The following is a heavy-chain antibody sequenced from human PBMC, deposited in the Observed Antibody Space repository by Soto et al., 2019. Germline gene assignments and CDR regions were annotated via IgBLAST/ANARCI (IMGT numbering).Heavy chain of an antibody. CDR1: GFTFSSYA. V-gene: IGHV3-23*01. CDR2: ISGSGGST. Sequence: EVQLLESGGGLVQPGGSLRLSCAASGFTFSSYAMSWVRQAPGKGLEWVSAISGSGGSTYYADSVKGRFTISGDNSKNTLYLQMNSLRAEDTAVYYCAGSEMATIRYFDYWGQGTLVTVSS. CDR3: AGSEMATIRYFDY. D-gene: IGHD5-12*01. J-gene: IGHJ4*02.